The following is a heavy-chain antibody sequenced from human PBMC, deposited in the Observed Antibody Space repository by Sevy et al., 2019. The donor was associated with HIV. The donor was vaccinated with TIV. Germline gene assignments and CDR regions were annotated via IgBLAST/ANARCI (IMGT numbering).Heavy chain of an antibody. CDR3: ARDLGKGELDI. CDR2: IIPIFGTA. J-gene: IGHJ3*02. D-gene: IGHD3-16*01. CDR1: GGTFSSYA. Sequence: ASMKVSCKASGGTFSSYAISWVRQAPGQGLEWMGGIIPIFGTANYAQKFQGRVTITADESTSTAYMELSSLRSEDTAVYYCARDLGKGELDIWGQGTMVTVSS. V-gene: IGHV1-69*13.